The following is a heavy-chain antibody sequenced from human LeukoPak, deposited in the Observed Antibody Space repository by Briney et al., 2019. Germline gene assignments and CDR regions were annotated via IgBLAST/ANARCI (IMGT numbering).Heavy chain of an antibody. Sequence: SETLSLTCTVSGGPISTSNWWNWVRQPPGKGLQWIGEIYHSGSTNYNPSLKSRVTISVDTSKNQFSLKLSSVTAADTAVYYCARGENLYYYGSGRKYYFDYWGQGTLVTVSS. J-gene: IGHJ4*02. V-gene: IGHV4-4*02. CDR1: GGPISTSNW. CDR3: ARGENLYYYGSGRKYYFDY. D-gene: IGHD3-10*01. CDR2: IYHSGST.